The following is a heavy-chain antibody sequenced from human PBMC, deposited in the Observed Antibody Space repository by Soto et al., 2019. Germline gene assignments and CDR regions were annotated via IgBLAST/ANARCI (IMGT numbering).Heavy chain of an antibody. Sequence: QVQLVESGGGVVQPGRSLRLSCAASGFTFSSYGMHWVRQAPGKGLEWVAVISYDGSNKYYADSVKGRFTISRDNSQNTLYLLMNSLRAEDTAVYYCAKAYHILTGYYMGYWGQGTLVTVSS. J-gene: IGHJ4*02. D-gene: IGHD3-9*01. CDR2: ISYDGSNK. V-gene: IGHV3-30*18. CDR1: GFTFSSYG. CDR3: AKAYHILTGYYMGY.